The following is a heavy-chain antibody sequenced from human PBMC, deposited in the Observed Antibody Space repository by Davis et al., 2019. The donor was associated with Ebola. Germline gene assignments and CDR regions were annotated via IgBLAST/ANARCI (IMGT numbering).Heavy chain of an antibody. J-gene: IGHJ4*02. D-gene: IGHD2-2*01. CDR3: AREGSRAYGY. CDR2: IIPIFGTA. V-gene: IGHV1-69*13. Sequence: AASVKVSCKASGYTFAAHYIHWVRQAPGQGLEWMGGIIPIFGTANYAQKFQGRVTITADESTMTAYMELSSLRSEDAAVYYWAREGSRAYGYWGQGTLVTVSS. CDR1: GYTFAAHY.